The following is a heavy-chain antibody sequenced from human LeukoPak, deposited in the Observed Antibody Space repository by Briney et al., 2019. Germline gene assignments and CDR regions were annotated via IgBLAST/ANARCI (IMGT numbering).Heavy chain of an antibody. CDR1: GFIFSGSG. J-gene: IGHJ4*02. CDR3: AKDVGDSSGRGPGY. V-gene: IGHV3-30*02. Sequence: GSLRLSCAASGFIFSGSGKHWVRQAPGKGLEWVAFIAYDGGRTYYADSVKGRFTISGDNPTNTLYLQMNNLRVEDTAAYYCAKDVGDSSGRGPGYWGQGTLVTVFS. D-gene: IGHD3-22*01. CDR2: IAYDGGRT.